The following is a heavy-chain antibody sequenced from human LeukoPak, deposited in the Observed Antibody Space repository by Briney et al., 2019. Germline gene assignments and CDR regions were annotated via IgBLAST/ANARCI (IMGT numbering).Heavy chain of an antibody. V-gene: IGHV3-7*03. CDR2: IKKDGSEK. Sequence: GGSLRLSCVASGFTFSNYWMTWVRQAPGKGLEWVANIKKDGSEKNYVDSVKGRFTISRDNAKNSLYLQMNSLRAEDTAVYYCAKEARPAYCGGDCLSEGYFDYWGQGTLVTVSS. CDR3: AKEARPAYCGGDCLSEGYFDY. CDR1: GFTFSNYW. D-gene: IGHD2-21*01. J-gene: IGHJ4*02.